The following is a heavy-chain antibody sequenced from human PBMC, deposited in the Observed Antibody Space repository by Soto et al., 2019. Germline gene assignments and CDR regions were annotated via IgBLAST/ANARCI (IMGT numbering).Heavy chain of an antibody. D-gene: IGHD1-1*01. J-gene: IGHJ4*02. CDR2: IYYSGST. Sequence: PSETLSLTCTVSGGSVSSGSYYWRWIRQPPGKGLEWIGYIYYSGSTNYNPSLKSRVTISVDTSKNQFSLKLSSVTAADTAVYYCAREKNAGFDYWGQGTLVTAPQ. V-gene: IGHV4-61*01. CDR3: AREKNAGFDY. CDR1: GGSVSSGSYY.